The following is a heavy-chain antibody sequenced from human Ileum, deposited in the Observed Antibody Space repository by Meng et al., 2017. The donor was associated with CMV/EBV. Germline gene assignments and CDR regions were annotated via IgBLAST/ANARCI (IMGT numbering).Heavy chain of an antibody. CDR3: ARGFYDFWEPDY. V-gene: IGHV4-39*07. D-gene: IGHD3/OR15-3a*01. CDR1: GGSFSSGFHF. CDR2: IYYPGTT. Sequence: EPLPAPGGFSGGSFSSGFHFWVWLRRPPGNGLEWIGTIYYPGTTYYNPSLKSRVTISVDTSKNQFSLKLSSVTAADTALYYCARGFYDFWEPDYWGHGTLVTVSS. J-gene: IGHJ4*01.